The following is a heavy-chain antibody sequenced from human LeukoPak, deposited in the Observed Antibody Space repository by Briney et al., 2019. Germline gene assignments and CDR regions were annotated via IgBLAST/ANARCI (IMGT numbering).Heavy chain of an antibody. D-gene: IGHD6-13*01. J-gene: IGHJ3*02. CDR1: GGSISSGDYS. Sequence: SQTLSLTCTVSGGSISSGDYSWSWIRQPPGKGLEWIGYIYYSGSTYYNPSLKSRVTISVDTSKNQFSLKLSSVTAADTAVYYCARVLYSSSWYVPSAFDIWGQGTMVTVSS. CDR3: ARVLYSSSWYVPSAFDI. CDR2: IYYSGST. V-gene: IGHV4-30-4*08.